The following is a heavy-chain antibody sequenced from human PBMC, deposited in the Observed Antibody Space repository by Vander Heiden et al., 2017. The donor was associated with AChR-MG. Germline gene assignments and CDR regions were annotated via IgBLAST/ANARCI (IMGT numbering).Heavy chain of an antibody. V-gene: IGHV2-5*01. Sequence: QITLKESGPTLVKPTQTLTLTCTFSGFSLSTSGVGVGWIRQPPGKALEWLALIYWNDDKRYSPSLKSRLTITKDTSKNQVVLTMTNMDPVDTATYYCAHRRIPNYYDSSGYYQFDYWGQGTLVTVSS. CDR1: GFSLSTSGVG. D-gene: IGHD3-22*01. CDR3: AHRRIPNYYDSSGYYQFDY. CDR2: IYWNDDK. J-gene: IGHJ4*02.